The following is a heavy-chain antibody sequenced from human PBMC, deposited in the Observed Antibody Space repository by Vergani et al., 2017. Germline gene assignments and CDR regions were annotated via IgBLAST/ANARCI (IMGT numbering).Heavy chain of an antibody. D-gene: IGHD3-3*01. Sequence: EVQLVESGGGLVQPGGSLRLSCAASGFTFSSYWMHWVRQAPGKGLLWVSRINSDGSSTSYADSVKGRFTISRDNAKNTLYLQMNSLRAEDTAVYYCARDLLPNYDFWSGYSHAYYYYYGIDVWSQGTTVTVSS. CDR1: GFTFSSYW. J-gene: IGHJ6*02. V-gene: IGHV3-74*01. CDR2: INSDGSST. CDR3: ARDLLPNYDFWSGYSHAYYYYYGIDV.